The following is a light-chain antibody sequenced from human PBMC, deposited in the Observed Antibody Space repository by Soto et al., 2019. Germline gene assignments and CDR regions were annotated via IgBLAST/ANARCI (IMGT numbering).Light chain of an antibody. Sequence: QSVLTQPRSVSGSPGQSVTISCTGTSSDVGGYNYVSWYQQHPGKAPKLMIYDVSKRPSGVPDRFSGSKSGNTASLTISGLQAEDEADYYCCSYAGSYTRVFGGGTKVPS. CDR1: SSDVGGYNY. CDR2: DVS. V-gene: IGLV2-11*01. CDR3: CSYAGSYTRV. J-gene: IGLJ3*02.